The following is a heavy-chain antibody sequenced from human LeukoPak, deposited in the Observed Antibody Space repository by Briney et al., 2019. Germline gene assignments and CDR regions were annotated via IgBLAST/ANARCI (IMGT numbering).Heavy chain of an antibody. D-gene: IGHD2-2*02. CDR3: ARDHRYCSSTSCYTPYNWFDP. CDR2: INPNSGGT. V-gene: IGHV1-2*02. Sequence: GASVKVSCKASGYTFTGYYMHWVRQAPGQGLEGMGWINPNSGGTNYAQKFQGRVTMTRDTSISTAYMELSRLRSDDTAVYYCARDHRYCSSTSCYTPYNWFDPWGQGTLVTVSS. J-gene: IGHJ5*02. CDR1: GYTFTGYY.